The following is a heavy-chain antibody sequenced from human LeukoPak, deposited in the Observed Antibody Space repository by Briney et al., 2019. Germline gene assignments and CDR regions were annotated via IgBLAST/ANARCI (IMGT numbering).Heavy chain of an antibody. CDR2: IDRPAKSYAT. D-gene: IGHD1-26*01. Sequence: GGSLRLSCAASGFTLSDSAIHWVRQASGKGLEWVGLIDRPAKSYATAYGASVGGRFTISRNDSKNTAYLQMDSLKTEDTALYYCTRDRGTYNWLDPWGQGTLVTVSS. V-gene: IGHV3-73*01. CDR3: TRDRGTYNWLDP. J-gene: IGHJ5*02. CDR1: GFTLSDSA.